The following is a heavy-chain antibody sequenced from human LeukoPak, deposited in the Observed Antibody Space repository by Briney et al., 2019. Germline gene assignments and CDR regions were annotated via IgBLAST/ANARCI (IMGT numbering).Heavy chain of an antibody. J-gene: IGHJ4*02. CDR3: AKGVGYCSGGSCQQFDY. CDR2: TFQGGGEI. V-gene: IGHV3-23*01. Sequence: PGGSLRLSCTASGFTFSDFAMIWVRQPPGKGLEWVSSTFQGGGEIHYADSVKGRFTMSRDNSKNTLYLQMNSLRAEDTAVYYCAKGVGYCSGGSCQQFDYWGQGTLVTVSS. D-gene: IGHD2-15*01. CDR1: GFTFSDFA.